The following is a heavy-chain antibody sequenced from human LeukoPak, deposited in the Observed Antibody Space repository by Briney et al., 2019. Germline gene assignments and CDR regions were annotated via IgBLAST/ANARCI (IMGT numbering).Heavy chain of an antibody. CDR2: IQYDGSNE. CDR1: GFTFSSYG. CDR3: AKDSSQYSGSYAAYFDY. Sequence: PGGSLRLSCAASGFTFSSYGMHWVRQAPGKGLEWVAYIQYDGSNEQYAHSVKGRFRISRDSSKNILYLQMNSLRAEDTAVYYCAKDSSQYSGSYAAYFDYWGQGTLVTVSS. V-gene: IGHV3-30*02. J-gene: IGHJ4*02. D-gene: IGHD1-26*01.